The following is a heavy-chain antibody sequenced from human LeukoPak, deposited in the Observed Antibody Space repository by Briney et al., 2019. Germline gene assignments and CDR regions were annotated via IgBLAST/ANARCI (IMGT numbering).Heavy chain of an antibody. CDR1: GFTFSSYS. CDR2: ISSSSSYI. CDR3: ARLGNSGYDVDC. J-gene: IGHJ4*02. D-gene: IGHD5-12*01. Sequence: GGSLRLSCAASGFTFSSYSMNWVRQAPGKGLEWVSSISSSSSYIYYADSVKGRFTISRDNAKNSLYLQMNSLRAEDTAVYYCARLGNSGYDVDCWGQGTLVTVSS. V-gene: IGHV3-21*01.